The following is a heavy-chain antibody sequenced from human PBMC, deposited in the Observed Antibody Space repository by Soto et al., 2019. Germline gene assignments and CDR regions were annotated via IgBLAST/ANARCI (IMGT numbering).Heavy chain of an antibody. CDR3: ARIIVDTIIDF. D-gene: IGHD5-12*01. CDR2: ISPYNGNT. CDR1: GYTFTSFG. V-gene: IGHV1-18*01. Sequence: GASVKVSCKASGYTFTSFGLSWVRQAPGQGLEWMGWISPYNGNTHYAQKFQGRVTMTTDTSTSTAYMELRSLRSDDTAVYYCARIIVDTIIDFWGQGALVTVSS. J-gene: IGHJ4*02.